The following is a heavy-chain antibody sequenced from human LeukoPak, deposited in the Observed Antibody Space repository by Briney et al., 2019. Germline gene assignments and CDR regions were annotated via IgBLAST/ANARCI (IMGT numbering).Heavy chain of an antibody. CDR3: ATDYDFLTAFDY. D-gene: IGHD3-9*01. V-gene: IGHV1-24*01. Sequence: ASVKVSCKVSGYTLTELSMHWVRQAPGKGLEWMGGFDPEDGETIYAQKFQGRVTMTEDTSTDTAYMELSSLRSGDTAVYYCATDYDFLTAFDYWGQGTLVTVSS. CDR1: GYTLTELS. CDR2: FDPEDGET. J-gene: IGHJ4*02.